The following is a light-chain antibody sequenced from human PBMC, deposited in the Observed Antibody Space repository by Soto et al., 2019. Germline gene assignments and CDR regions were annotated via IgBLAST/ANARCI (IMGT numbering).Light chain of an antibody. CDR2: DAS. Sequence: DIQMTKSPSTLSASVGDRVTITCRDSQNIGTSLAWYQQTPGKATKLLISDASTLESGVPSRFGGSGSGTEFTLSITSLQPDDFATYYCLQHSTYPVTFGQGTKVDIK. V-gene: IGKV1-5*01. J-gene: IGKJ1*01. CDR3: LQHSTYPVT. CDR1: QNIGTS.